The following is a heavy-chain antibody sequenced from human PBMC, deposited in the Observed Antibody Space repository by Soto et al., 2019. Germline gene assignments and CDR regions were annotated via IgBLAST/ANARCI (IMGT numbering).Heavy chain of an antibody. CDR2: IRSKTNSYAT. Sequence: PGGSLRLSCAGSGFTFSSYWMHWVRQASGKGLEWVGHIRSKTNSYATAYAESVKGRFTISRDDSMNTAYLQMNSLKTEDTAVYFCTRQTDAVQWLVVPTDYNFDYWGQGTLVTVSS. V-gene: IGHV3-73*01. CDR1: GFTFSSYW. J-gene: IGHJ4*02. D-gene: IGHD6-19*01. CDR3: TRQTDAVQWLVVPTDYNFDY.